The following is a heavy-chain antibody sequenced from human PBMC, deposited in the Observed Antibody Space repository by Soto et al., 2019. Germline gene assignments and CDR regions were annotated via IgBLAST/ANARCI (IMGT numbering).Heavy chain of an antibody. J-gene: IGHJ6*03. CDR2: MNPNSGNT. V-gene: IGHV1-8*01. CDR3: VVETRVIVTPYYYCRDV. CDR1: GYTFTSYD. Sequence: ASVKVSCKASGYTFTSYDINWVRQATGQGLEWMRWMNPNSGNTGYAQKFQGRVTMTSNTSISTAYMELSSLRSEDTAVYFCVVETRVIVTPYYYCRDVWGKGTTVTVSS. D-gene: IGHD3-16*02.